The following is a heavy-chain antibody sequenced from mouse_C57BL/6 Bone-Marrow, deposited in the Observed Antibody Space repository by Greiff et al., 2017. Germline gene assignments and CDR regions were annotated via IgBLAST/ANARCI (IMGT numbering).Heavy chain of an antibody. V-gene: IGHV1-69*01. D-gene: IGHD2-2*01. J-gene: IGHJ4*01. CDR1: GYTFTSYW. CDR2: IDPSDSYT. Sequence: VQLQQPGAELVMPGASVKLSCKASGYTFTSYWMHWVKQRPGQGLEWIGEIDPSDSYTNYNQKFKGKSTLTVDKSSSTAYMQLSSLTSEDSAVYYCARATMVTTDYAMDYWGQGTSVTVSS. CDR3: ARATMVTTDYAMDY.